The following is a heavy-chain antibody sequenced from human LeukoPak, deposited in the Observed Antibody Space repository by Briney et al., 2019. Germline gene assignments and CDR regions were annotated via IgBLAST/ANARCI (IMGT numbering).Heavy chain of an antibody. CDR1: GFTFSSYT. Sequence: GRSLRLSCAASGFTFSSYTMHWVRQAPGKGLEWVAVISYDGSVQYYAGSVKGRFTISRDNSKNTLYLQMNSLRAEDTAVYYCARGGSPPEALGDTFDIWGQGTMVTVSS. D-gene: IGHD1-26*01. CDR2: ISYDGSVQ. J-gene: IGHJ3*02. V-gene: IGHV3-30*04. CDR3: ARGGSPPEALGDTFDI.